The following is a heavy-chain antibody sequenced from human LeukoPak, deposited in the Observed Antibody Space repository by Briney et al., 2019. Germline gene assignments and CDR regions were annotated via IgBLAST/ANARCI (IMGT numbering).Heavy chain of an antibody. D-gene: IGHD6-6*01. CDR1: GYTFTSYY. V-gene: IGHV1-2*02. CDR3: ARSGGRSFIAARPGTMPDY. Sequence: ASVKVSCKASGYTFTSYYMHWVRQPPGQGLEWMGWINPNSGGTNYAQNFQGRVTMTRATSLSTAYMELSRLRSDDTAVYYCARSGGRSFIAARPGTMPDYWGQGTLVTVSP. J-gene: IGHJ4*02. CDR2: INPNSGGT.